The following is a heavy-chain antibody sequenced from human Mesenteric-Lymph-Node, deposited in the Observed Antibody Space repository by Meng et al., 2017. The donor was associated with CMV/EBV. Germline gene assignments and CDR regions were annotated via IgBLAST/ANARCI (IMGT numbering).Heavy chain of an antibody. CDR1: GFTFSSYA. V-gene: IGHV3-23*01. D-gene: IGHD3-3*01. J-gene: IGHJ4*02. CDR3: AKAVLRPWAFDY. Sequence: GESLKISCAASGFTFSSYAMSWVRQAPGKGLEWVSAISGSGGSTYYADSVKGRFTTSRDNSKNTLYLQMNSLRAEDTAVYYCAKAVLRPWAFDYWGQGTLVTVSS. CDR2: ISGSGGST.